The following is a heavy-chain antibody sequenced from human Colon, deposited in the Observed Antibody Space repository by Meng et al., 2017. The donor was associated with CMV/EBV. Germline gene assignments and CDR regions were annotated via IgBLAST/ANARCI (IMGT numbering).Heavy chain of an antibody. CDR2: VRSKVHGWTT. D-gene: IGHD3-3*01. CDR1: GFTFGDYG. V-gene: IGHV3-49*04. CDR3: TREGGGFLERLFSDY. Sequence: GGSLRLTCETSGFTFGDYGLSWVRQAPGKGLEWVGVVRSKVHGWTTSYAASVKGRFTISRDDSKSIAYLQINSLKIEDTAVYYCTREGGGFLERLFSDYWGQGTLVTVSS. J-gene: IGHJ4*02.